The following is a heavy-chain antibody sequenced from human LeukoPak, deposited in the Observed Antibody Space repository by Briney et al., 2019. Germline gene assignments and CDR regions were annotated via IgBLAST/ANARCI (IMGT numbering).Heavy chain of an antibody. CDR1: GGTFSSYA. CDR3: AREPRSNYGDYGKFDY. Sequence: ASVKVSCKASGGTFSSYAISWVRQAPGQGLEWMGGIIPIFGTANYAQKFQGRVTITADKSTSTAYMELSSLRSEDTAVYYCAREPRSNYGDYGKFDYWGQGTLVTVSS. CDR2: IIPIFGTA. V-gene: IGHV1-69*06. D-gene: IGHD4-17*01. J-gene: IGHJ4*02.